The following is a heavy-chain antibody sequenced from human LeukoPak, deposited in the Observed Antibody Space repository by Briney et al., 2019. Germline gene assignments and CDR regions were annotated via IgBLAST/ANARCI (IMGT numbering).Heavy chain of an antibody. D-gene: IGHD6-13*01. CDR3: AKKSSSSWYLDSSDY. CDR1: GFTSSSYG. V-gene: IGHV3-23*01. Sequence: GGTLRLSCAASGFTSSSYGMSWVRQAPGKGLEWVSAISGSGGSTYYADSVRGRFTISRDNSKNTLYLQMNSLRAEDTAVYYCAKKSSSSWYLDSSDYWGQGTLVTVSS. CDR2: ISGSGGST. J-gene: IGHJ4*02.